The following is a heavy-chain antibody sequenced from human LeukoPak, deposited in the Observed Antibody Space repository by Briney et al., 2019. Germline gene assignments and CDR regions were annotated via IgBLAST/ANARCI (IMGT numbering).Heavy chain of an antibody. V-gene: IGHV4-39*07. J-gene: IGHJ4*02. Sequence: SETLSLTCTVSGGSISSSSYYWGWIRQPPGKGLEWIGSIYYSGSTYYNPSLKSRVTISVDTSKNQFSLKLSSVTAADTAVYYCASGGGVAGNLDYWGQGTLVTVSS. CDR3: ASGGGVAGNLDY. D-gene: IGHD6-19*01. CDR2: IYYSGST. CDR1: GGSISSSSYY.